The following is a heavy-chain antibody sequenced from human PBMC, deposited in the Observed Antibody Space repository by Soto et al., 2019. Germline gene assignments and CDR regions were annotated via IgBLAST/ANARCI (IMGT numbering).Heavy chain of an antibody. J-gene: IGHJ4*02. Sequence: EVQLVESGGGLVQPGGSLRLSCAASGFTFSSCWMHWVRQAPGKGLVWVSRINSDGSTTSYTDSVKGRFTISRDNAKNTLYLQMNSLRAEDTAVYYCARVGYGSGSYYWGQGTLVTVSS. CDR3: ARVGYGSGSYY. V-gene: IGHV3-74*01. D-gene: IGHD3-10*01. CDR1: GFTFSSCW. CDR2: INSDGSTT.